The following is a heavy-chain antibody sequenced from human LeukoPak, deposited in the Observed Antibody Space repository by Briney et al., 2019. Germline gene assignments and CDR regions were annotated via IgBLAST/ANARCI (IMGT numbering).Heavy chain of an antibody. CDR3: AKDHIVVVVAATPDY. Sequence: GGSLRLPCAASGFTFSSYGMHWVRQAPGKGLEWVAVISYDGSNKYYADSVKGRSTISRDNSKNTLYLQMNSLRAEDTAVYYCAKDHIVVVVAATPDYWGQGTLVTVSS. V-gene: IGHV3-30*18. CDR1: GFTFSSYG. CDR2: ISYDGSNK. D-gene: IGHD2-15*01. J-gene: IGHJ4*02.